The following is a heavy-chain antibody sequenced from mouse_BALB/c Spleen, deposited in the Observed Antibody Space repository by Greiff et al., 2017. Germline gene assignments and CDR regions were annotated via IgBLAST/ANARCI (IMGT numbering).Heavy chain of an antibody. CDR3: ARHDGKVAMDY. J-gene: IGHJ4*01. D-gene: IGHD2-1*01. CDR2: ISSGGSYT. V-gene: IGHV5-6*01. Sequence: EVMLVESGGDLVKPGGSLKLSCAASGFTFSSYGMSWVRQTPDKRLEWVATISSGGSYTYYPDSVKGRFTISRDNAKNTLYLQMSSLKSEDTAMYYCARHDGKVAMDYWGQGTSVTVSS. CDR1: GFTFSSYG.